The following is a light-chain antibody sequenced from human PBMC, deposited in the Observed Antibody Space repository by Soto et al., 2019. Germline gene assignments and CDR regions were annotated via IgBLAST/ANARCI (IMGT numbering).Light chain of an antibody. CDR2: DVS. CDR1: SSDVRGYNY. V-gene: IGLV2-14*01. Sequence: QSVLTQPASVSGSPGQSITISCTGTSSDVRGYNYVSWYQQHPGKAPKLMIYDVSNRPSGVSNRFSGSKSANTASLTISGLQAEDEADYYCSSYTGSSTYVVFGGGTKLTVL. J-gene: IGLJ2*01. CDR3: SSYTGSSTYVV.